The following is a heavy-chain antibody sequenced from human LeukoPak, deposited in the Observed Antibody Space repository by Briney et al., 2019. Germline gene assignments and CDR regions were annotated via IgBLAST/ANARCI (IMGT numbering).Heavy chain of an antibody. CDR2: ISAYNGNT. CDR3: ARVSREWLPPYPDY. D-gene: IGHD6-19*01. V-gene: IGHV1-18*01. CDR1: GYTFTSYG. J-gene: IGHJ4*02. Sequence: ASVKVSCKASGYTFTSYGISWVRQAPGQGLEWMGWISAYNGNTNYAQKLQGRVTMTTDTSTSTAYMELRSLRSDDTAVYYRARVSREWLPPYPDYWGQGTLVTVSS.